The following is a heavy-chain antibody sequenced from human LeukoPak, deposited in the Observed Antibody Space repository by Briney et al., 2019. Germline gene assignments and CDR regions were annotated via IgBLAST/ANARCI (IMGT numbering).Heavy chain of an antibody. CDR3: ARGYIAAADGLGANWFDP. D-gene: IGHD6-13*01. CDR2: INAGNGNT. V-gene: IGHV1-3*01. J-gene: IGHJ5*02. Sequence: GASVKVSCKASGYTFTSYAMHWVRQAPGQRLEWMGWINAGNGNTKYSQKFQGRVTITRDTSASTAYMELSSLRSEDTAVYYCARGYIAAADGLGANWFDPWGQGTLVTVSS. CDR1: GYTFTSYA.